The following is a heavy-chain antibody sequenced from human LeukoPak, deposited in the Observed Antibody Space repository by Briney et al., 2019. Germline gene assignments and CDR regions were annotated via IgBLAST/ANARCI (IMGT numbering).Heavy chain of an antibody. V-gene: IGHV1-2*02. J-gene: IGHJ4*02. CDR1: GYRFTDYY. CDR3: LRDLTYGGISSPDC. D-gene: IGHD1-26*01. Sequence: ALVKVSCKASGYRFTDYYMHWVRQAPGQGPEWMGWINPNNGGTTYAQKFQGRVTMTRDTSISTAYMELGRLTSDDTAMYFCLRDLTYGGISSPDCWGQGTLVTVSS. CDR2: INPNNGGT.